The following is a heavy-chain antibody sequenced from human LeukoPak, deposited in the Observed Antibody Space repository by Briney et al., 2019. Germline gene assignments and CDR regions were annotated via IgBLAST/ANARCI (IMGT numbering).Heavy chain of an antibody. D-gene: IGHD3-3*01. CDR2: IKQDGSEK. J-gene: IGHJ3*01. V-gene: IGHV3-7*01. CDR1: GFTFSSYW. CDR3: AKELRTYYDFWSGYYS. Sequence: GGSLRLSCAASGFTFSSYWMSWVRQAPGKGLEWVANIKQDGSEKYYVDSVKGRFTISRDNAKNSLYLQMNSLRAEDTAVYYCAKELRTYYDFWSGYYSWGQGTMVTVSS.